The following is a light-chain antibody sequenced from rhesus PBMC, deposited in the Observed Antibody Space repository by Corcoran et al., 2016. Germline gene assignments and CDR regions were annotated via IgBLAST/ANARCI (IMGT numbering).Light chain of an antibody. CDR1: QSVSRY. Sequence: QVILTQSPATLSLSPGERATLSCRASQSVSRYLAWYQQKPGQAPRLLNYGASSRATGIPDRFTGRGSGTDFTLTISSLEPEDVGVYHCYQHSSGYTFGPGTKLDI. CDR3: YQHSSGYT. V-gene: IGKV3-10*01. J-gene: IGKJ3*01. CDR2: GAS.